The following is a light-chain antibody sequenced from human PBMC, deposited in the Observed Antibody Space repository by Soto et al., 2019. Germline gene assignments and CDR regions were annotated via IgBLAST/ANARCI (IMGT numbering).Light chain of an antibody. J-gene: IGKJ2*01. Sequence: DIQMTQSPSTLSASVGDRVTITCRASQSVTTWLAWYHQKPGKAPKLLIYKASSLESGVPSRFSGRGSGTEFTLTISSLQPDDFATYYCQQYNSYPYTFGQGTKLEIK. CDR1: QSVTTW. CDR2: KAS. V-gene: IGKV1-5*03. CDR3: QQYNSYPYT.